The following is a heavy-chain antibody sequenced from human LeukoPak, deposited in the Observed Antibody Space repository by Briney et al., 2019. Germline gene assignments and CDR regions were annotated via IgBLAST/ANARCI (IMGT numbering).Heavy chain of an antibody. CDR3: ARAPAGCGGTCSFDY. Sequence: SETLSHTCTLSGAYLSNSFWRWIGQPARKGLAWIGRIYISGRTNYNPTLKSRVTLSIDTSNNQFSLKLTSVTAADTALYYCARAPAGCGGTCSFDYWGQGTLVTVSS. D-gene: IGHD2-15*01. CDR2: IYISGRT. V-gene: IGHV4-4*07. J-gene: IGHJ4*02. CDR1: GAYLSNSF.